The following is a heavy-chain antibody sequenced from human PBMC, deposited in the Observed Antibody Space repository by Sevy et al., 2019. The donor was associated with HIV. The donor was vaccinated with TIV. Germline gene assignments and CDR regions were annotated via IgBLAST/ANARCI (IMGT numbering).Heavy chain of an antibody. CDR1: GFTFSSYA. D-gene: IGHD3-22*01. V-gene: IGHV3-30-3*01. CDR3: ARAASYYYDSSGYNPEESQAFDI. CDR2: ISYDGSNK. Sequence: GGSLRLSCAASGFTFSSYAMHWVRQAPGKGLEWVAVISYDGSNKYYADSVKGRFTISRDNSKNTLYLQMNSLRAEDTAVYYCARAASYYYDSSGYNPEESQAFDIWGQGTMVTVSS. J-gene: IGHJ3*02.